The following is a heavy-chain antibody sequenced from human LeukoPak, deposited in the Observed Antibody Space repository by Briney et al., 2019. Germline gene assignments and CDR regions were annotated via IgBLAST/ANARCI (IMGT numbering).Heavy chain of an antibody. CDR1: GGSISSYY. CDR3: AREDTAMVHPAYYYGMDV. V-gene: IGHV4-4*07. J-gene: IGHJ6*02. Sequence: SETLSLTCTVSGGSISSYYWSWIRQPAGKGLEWIGRIYTSGSTNYNPSLKSRVTMSVDTSKNQFSLKLSSVTAADTAVYYCAREDTAMVHPAYYYGMDVWGQGTTVTVSS. CDR2: IYTSGST. D-gene: IGHD5-18*01.